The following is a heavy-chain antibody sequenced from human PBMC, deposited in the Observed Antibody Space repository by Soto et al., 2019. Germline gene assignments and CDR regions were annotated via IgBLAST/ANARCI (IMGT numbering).Heavy chain of an antibody. D-gene: IGHD3-22*01. CDR2: MTRSGST. J-gene: IGHJ3*02. CDR3: ARDDPSSCYSKAFDI. Sequence: GGSLRLSCAASGFTFSDHYMSWIRQAPGKGLEWISYMTRSGSTYYADSVKGRFTISRDNSKNTLYLQMNSLSAADTAVYYCARDDPSSCYSKAFDIWGQGTMVTVPS. V-gene: IGHV3-53*01. CDR1: GFTFSDHY.